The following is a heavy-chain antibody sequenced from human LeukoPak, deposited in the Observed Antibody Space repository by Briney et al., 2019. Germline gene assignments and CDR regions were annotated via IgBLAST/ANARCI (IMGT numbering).Heavy chain of an antibody. V-gene: IGHV4-39*07. Sequence: ASETLSLTCTVSGGSISSSSYYWGWIRQPPGKGLEWIGSIYYSGSTYYNPSLKSRVTISVDTSKNQFSLKLSSVTAADTAVYYCASSGYSSGWYPGDAFDIWGQGTMVTVSS. CDR3: ASSGYSSGWYPGDAFDI. CDR1: GGSISSSSYY. J-gene: IGHJ3*02. D-gene: IGHD6-19*01. CDR2: IYYSGST.